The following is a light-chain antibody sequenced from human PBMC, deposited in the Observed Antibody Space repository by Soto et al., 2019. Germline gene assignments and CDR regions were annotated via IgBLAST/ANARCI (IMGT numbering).Light chain of an antibody. V-gene: IGLV2-8*01. CDR1: SSDVGGYNY. Sequence: QSALTQPPSASGSPGQSVTISCTGTSSDVGGYNYVSWYQQHPGKAPKLMIYEVSKRPSGVPDRFSGSKSGNTASLTVSGLQDADEDDYYCCSSAARNNPYVFGTGTKLTVL. CDR2: EVS. J-gene: IGLJ1*01. CDR3: CSSAARNNPYV.